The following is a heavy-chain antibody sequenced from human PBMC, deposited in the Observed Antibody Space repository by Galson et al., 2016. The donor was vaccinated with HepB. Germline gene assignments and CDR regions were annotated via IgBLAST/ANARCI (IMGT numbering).Heavy chain of an antibody. V-gene: IGHV3-49*03. CDR2: IRSKAFGGTT. CDR1: GFTFDDYT. D-gene: IGHD6-6*01. Sequence: SLRLSCAASGFTFDDYTMTWFRQPPGKGLEWVAFIRSKAFGGTTDYAASVKGRFTISRDDSKSIAYLQMNSLITEDTAVYYSTGTSSSFYWGQGTLVTVSS. CDR3: TGTSSSFY. J-gene: IGHJ4*02.